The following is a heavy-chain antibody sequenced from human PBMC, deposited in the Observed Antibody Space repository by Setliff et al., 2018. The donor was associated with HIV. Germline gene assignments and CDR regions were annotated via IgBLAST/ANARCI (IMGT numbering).Heavy chain of an antibody. J-gene: IGHJ2*01. Sequence: SETLSLTCAVYGGSFSGYYWSWIRQPPGKGLEWIGEINHSGSTNYNPSLKSRVTISVDTSKNQFSLNLSSVTAADTAVYYCASSLNGDSEPWYFDLWGRGTLVTVSS. CDR3: ASSLNGDSEPWYFDL. CDR2: INHSGST. CDR1: GGSFSGYY. V-gene: IGHV4-34*01. D-gene: IGHD4-17*01.